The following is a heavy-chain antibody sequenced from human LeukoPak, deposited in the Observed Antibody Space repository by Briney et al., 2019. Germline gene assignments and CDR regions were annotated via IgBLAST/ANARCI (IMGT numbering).Heavy chain of an antibody. D-gene: IGHD6-13*01. V-gene: IGHV4-4*09. CDR2: IYTSGST. Sequence: SETLSLTCTVSGGSISSHYWSWIRQPPGKGLEWIGYIYTSGSTNYNPSLKSRVTISVDTSKNQFSLKLSSVTAADTAVYYCAREGRAAQFSSSWPHYYYYMDVWDKGTTVTVSS. CDR1: GGSISSHY. J-gene: IGHJ6*03. CDR3: AREGRAAQFSSSWPHYYYYMDV.